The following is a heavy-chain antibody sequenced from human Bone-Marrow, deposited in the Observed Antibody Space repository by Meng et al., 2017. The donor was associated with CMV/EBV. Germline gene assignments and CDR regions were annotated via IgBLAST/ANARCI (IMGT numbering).Heavy chain of an antibody. V-gene: IGHV3-20*04. CDR1: GFSFDDYG. CDR3: RVMVRGVPPSFFDY. Sequence: GGSLRLSCAASGFSFDDYGMSWVRQAPGKGLEWVSGINWNGGSTGYVDSVKGRFTISRDNAKNSLYLQMNSLRAEDTAVYYCRVMVRGVPPSFFDYWGQGTLVTVSS. CDR2: INWNGGST. J-gene: IGHJ4*02. D-gene: IGHD3-10*01.